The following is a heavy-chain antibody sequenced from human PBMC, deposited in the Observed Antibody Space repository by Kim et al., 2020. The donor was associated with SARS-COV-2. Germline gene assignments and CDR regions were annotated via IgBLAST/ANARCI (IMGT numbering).Heavy chain of an antibody. Sequence: SETLSLTCTVSGGSISSGSYYWSWIRQPAGKGLEWIGRIYTSGSTNYNPSLKSRVTIPVDTAKNQFSLKLSSVTAADTAVYYCARLSSGWPDYYYYGMDVWGQGTTVTVSS. CDR1: GGSISSGSYY. CDR3: ARLSSGWPDYYYYGMDV. J-gene: IGHJ6*02. CDR2: IYTSGST. V-gene: IGHV4-61*02. D-gene: IGHD6-19*01.